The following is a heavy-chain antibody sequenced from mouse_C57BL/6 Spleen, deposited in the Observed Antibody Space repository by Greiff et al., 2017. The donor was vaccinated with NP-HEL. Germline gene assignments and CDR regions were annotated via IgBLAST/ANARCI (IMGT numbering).Heavy chain of an antibody. Sequence: QVQLQQSGAELVRPGASVTLSCKASGYTFTDYEMHWVKQTPVHGLEWIGAIDPETGGTAYNQKFKGKAILTADKSSSTAYMELRSLTSEDSAVYYCTRNSNYEEDYFDYWGQGTTLTVSS. CDR3: TRNSNYEEDYFDY. J-gene: IGHJ2*01. CDR1: GYTFTDYE. V-gene: IGHV1-15*01. D-gene: IGHD2-5*01. CDR2: IDPETGGT.